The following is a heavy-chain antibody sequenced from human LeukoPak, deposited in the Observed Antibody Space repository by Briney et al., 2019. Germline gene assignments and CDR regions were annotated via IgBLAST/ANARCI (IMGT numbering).Heavy chain of an antibody. CDR2: IIPNFGTV. CDR1: GTSTNYA. V-gene: IGHV1-69*05. J-gene: IGHJ6*03. CDR3: ARGASSGYFRPAYYYYMDV. D-gene: IGHD3-22*01. Sequence: SVKVSCKGGTSTNYAISWVRQAPGQGLEWMGGIIPNFGTVNYARKFQGRVTITTDESTSTAYMELSSLRSEDTAVYYCARGASSGYFRPAYYYYMDVWGKGTSVIVSS.